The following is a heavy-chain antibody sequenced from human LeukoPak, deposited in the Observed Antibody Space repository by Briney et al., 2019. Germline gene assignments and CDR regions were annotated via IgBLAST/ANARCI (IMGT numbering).Heavy chain of an antibody. V-gene: IGHV4-59*01. CDR1: GGSISGYY. CDR3: AREGMAPGFDY. J-gene: IGHJ4*02. Sequence: PSETLSLTCTVSGGSISGYYWSWIRQPPGKGLEWIGYIYYSGSTNYNPSLKSRVTISVDTSKNQFSLKLSSVTAADTAVYYCAREGMAPGFDYWGQGTLVTVSS. D-gene: IGHD5-24*01. CDR2: IYYSGST.